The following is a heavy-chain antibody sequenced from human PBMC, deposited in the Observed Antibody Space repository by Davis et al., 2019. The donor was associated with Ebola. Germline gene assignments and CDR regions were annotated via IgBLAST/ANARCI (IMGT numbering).Heavy chain of an antibody. CDR1: GFTFSRHW. V-gene: IGHV3-74*01. CDR2: INGDGSRT. J-gene: IGHJ6*04. CDR3: ARVMFDTMVRGAYGMDV. Sequence: HTGGSLRLSCAASGFTFSRHWMHWVRHVPGKGLVWVSRINGDGSRTTYADSVKGRFTISRDNAKNTLHLQMNSLRDEDTAVYYCARVMFDTMVRGAYGMDVWGKGTTVTVSS. D-gene: IGHD3-10*01.